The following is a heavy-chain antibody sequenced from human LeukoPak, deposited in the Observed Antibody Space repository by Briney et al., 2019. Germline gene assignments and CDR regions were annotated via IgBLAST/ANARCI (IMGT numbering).Heavy chain of an antibody. CDR1: GYTFTGYY. Sequence: ASVKVSCKASGYTFTGYYMHWVRQAPGQGLEWMGWINPNSGGTNYAQKFQGRVTMTRDKSISTAYMELSRPRSDDTAVDYCAIYYDSSGYYFDHWGQGTLVTVSS. V-gene: IGHV1-2*02. CDR3: AIYYDSSGYYFDH. D-gene: IGHD3-22*01. J-gene: IGHJ4*02. CDR2: INPNSGGT.